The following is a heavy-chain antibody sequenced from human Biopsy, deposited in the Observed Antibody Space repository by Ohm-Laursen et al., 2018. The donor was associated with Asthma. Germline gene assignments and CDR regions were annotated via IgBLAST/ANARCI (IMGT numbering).Heavy chain of an antibody. J-gene: IGHJ4*02. CDR1: GFTFSSYS. Sequence: SLRLSCAASGFTFSSYSMNWVRQAPGKGLEWVSYISSSSSTIYCADSVKGRFTISRDNAKNSLYLQMNSLRAEDTAVYYCASQSSGPDFWSGYYYFDYWGQGTLVTVSS. CDR3: ASQSSGPDFWSGYYYFDY. D-gene: IGHD3-3*01. V-gene: IGHV3-48*01. CDR2: ISSSSSTI.